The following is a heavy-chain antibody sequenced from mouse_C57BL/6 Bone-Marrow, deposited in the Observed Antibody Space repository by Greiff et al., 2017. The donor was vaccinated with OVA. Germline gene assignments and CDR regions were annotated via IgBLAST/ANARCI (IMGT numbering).Heavy chain of an antibody. J-gene: IGHJ3*01. CDR1: GYTFTSYW. CDR3: TRSLYDYDVRDWFAY. V-gene: IGHV1-5*01. Sequence: EVQLQQSGTVLARPGASVKMSCKTSGYTFTSYWMHWVKQRPGQGLEWIGAIYPGNSDTSYNQKFKGKAKLTAVTSASTAYMELSSLTNEDSAVYYGTRSLYDYDVRDWFAYWGQGTLVTVSA. D-gene: IGHD2-4*01. CDR2: IYPGNSDT.